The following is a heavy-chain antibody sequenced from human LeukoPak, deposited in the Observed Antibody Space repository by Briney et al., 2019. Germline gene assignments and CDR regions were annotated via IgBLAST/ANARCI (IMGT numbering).Heavy chain of an antibody. J-gene: IGHJ3*02. D-gene: IGHD3-22*01. CDR3: ARRYYYDSSGSFAFDI. V-gene: IGHV5-51*01. CDR2: IYPGNSDT. CDR1: GYSFTSYW. Sequence: ESLKTSCKGSGYSFTSYWIGWVRQMPGKGLEWMGIIYPGNSDTRYSPSFQGQVTISADKSISTAYLQWSSLKASDTAMYYCARRYYYDSSGSFAFDIWGQGTMVTVSS.